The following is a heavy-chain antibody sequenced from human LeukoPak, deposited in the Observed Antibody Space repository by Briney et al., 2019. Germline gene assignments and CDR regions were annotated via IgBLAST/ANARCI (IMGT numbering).Heavy chain of an antibody. D-gene: IGHD3-9*01. J-gene: IGHJ4*02. V-gene: IGHV4-61*01. CDR3: ARYDILTGYAR. CDR2: IYYSGST. Sequence: SETLSLTCTVSGDSVSSGSYYWSWIRQPPGKGLEWIGYIYYSGSTNYNPSLKSRVTISVDTSKNQFSLKLSSVTAADSAVYYCARYDILTGYARWGQGTLVTVSS. CDR1: GDSVSSGSYY.